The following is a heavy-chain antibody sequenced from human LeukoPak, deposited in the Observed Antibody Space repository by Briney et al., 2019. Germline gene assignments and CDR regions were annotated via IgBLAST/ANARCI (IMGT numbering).Heavy chain of an antibody. Sequence: GGSLRLSCAASGYTFRSNWMHWVRQAPGRGLVWVSRIKNDGSGTYADSVKGRFTISRDNAKNTLYLQMNPLRVEDTAVYYCARAAVPGTFDYWGQGTLVTVSS. CDR1: GYTFRSNW. CDR3: ARAAVPGTFDY. D-gene: IGHD6-19*01. V-gene: IGHV3-74*01. CDR2: IKNDGSGT. J-gene: IGHJ4*02.